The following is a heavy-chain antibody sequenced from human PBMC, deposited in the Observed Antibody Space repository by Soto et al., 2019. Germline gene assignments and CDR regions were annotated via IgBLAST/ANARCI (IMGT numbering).Heavy chain of an antibody. J-gene: IGHJ3*02. Sequence: EVQLLESGGGLVQPGGSLRLSCAASGFTFISYAMSWVRQAPGKGLEWVSAISGSGGSTYYADSVKGRFTISRDNSKNTLYLQMNSLRAEDTAVYYCAKMRSGAARPPGAFDIWGQGTMVTVSS. CDR1: GFTFISYA. CDR3: AKMRSGAARPPGAFDI. V-gene: IGHV3-23*01. D-gene: IGHD6-6*01. CDR2: ISGSGGST.